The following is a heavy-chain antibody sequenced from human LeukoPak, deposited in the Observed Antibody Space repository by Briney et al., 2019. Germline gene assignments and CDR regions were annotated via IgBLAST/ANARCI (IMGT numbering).Heavy chain of an antibody. CDR2: IYHSGST. J-gene: IGHJ3*02. V-gene: IGHV4-38-2*02. CDR3: ARETQVAFDI. Sequence: SETLSLTCTVSGYSISSGYYWGWIRQPPGKGLEWIGSIYHSGSTYYNPSLKSRVTISVDTSKNQFSLKLSSVTAADTAVYYCARETQVAFDIWGQGTMVTVSS. CDR1: GYSISSGYY.